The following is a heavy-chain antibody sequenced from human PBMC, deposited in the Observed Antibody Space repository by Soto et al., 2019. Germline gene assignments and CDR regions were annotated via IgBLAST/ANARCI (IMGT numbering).Heavy chain of an antibody. D-gene: IGHD1-26*01. CDR2: INAGNGNT. J-gene: IGHJ5*02. V-gene: IGHV1-3*01. CDR3: ARGLHPSSYYDVYP. CDR1: GYTFTSYV. Sequence: ASVKVSCKASGYTFTSYVMHWVRQAPGQRLEWMGWINAGNGNTKYSQKFQGRVTITRDTSASTAYMELSSLRSEDTAVYYCARGLHPSSYYDVYPWGQGTLVTVSS.